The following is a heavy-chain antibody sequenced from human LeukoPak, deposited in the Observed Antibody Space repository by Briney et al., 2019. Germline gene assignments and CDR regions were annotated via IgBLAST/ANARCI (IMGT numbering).Heavy chain of an antibody. V-gene: IGHV4-61*01. CDR1: GGSISSGSYY. D-gene: IGHD1-14*01. Sequence: SETLSLTCTVSGGSISSGSYYWSWIRQPPGTGLEWIGYIYYSGSTNYNPSLKSRVTISVDTSKNQFSLKLSSVTAADTAAYYCARLHRHYYYYYYMDVWGKGTTVTVSS. J-gene: IGHJ6*03. CDR2: IYYSGST. CDR3: ARLHRHYYYYYYMDV.